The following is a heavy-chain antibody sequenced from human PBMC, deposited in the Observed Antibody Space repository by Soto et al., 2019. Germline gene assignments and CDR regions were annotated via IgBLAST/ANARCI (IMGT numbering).Heavy chain of an antibody. CDR3: ARNDYGDYVGGVDY. J-gene: IGHJ4*02. CDR2: IWYDGSNK. V-gene: IGHV3-33*01. CDR1: GFTFSSYG. D-gene: IGHD4-17*01. Sequence: GSLRLSCAASGFTFSSYGMHWVRQAPGKGLEWVAVIWYDGSNKYYADSVKGRFTISRDNSKNTLYLQMNSLRAEDTAVYYCARNDYGDYVGGVDYWGQGTLVTVSS.